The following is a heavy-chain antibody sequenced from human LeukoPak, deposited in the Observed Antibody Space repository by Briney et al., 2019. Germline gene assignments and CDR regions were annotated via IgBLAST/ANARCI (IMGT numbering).Heavy chain of an antibody. CDR1: GGTFSSYA. D-gene: IGHD4-17*01. CDR3: ARDLYGDQGLDAFDI. Sequence: SVKVSCKASGGTFSSYAISWVRQAPGQGLEWMGGIIPIFGTANYAQKFQGRVTIAADESTSTAYMELSSLRSEDTAVYYCARDLYGDQGLDAFDIWGQGTMVTVSS. CDR2: IIPIFGTA. J-gene: IGHJ3*02. V-gene: IGHV1-69*13.